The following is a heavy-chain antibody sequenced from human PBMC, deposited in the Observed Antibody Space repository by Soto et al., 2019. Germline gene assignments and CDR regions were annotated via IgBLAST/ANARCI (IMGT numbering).Heavy chain of an antibody. CDR1: GYTFTSYD. CDR3: AREGYSSSSGPRGNWFDP. J-gene: IGHJ5*02. D-gene: IGHD6-6*01. CDR2: VNPNSGNT. Sequence: ASVKVSCKASGYTFTSYDINWVRQATGQGLEWVGWVNPNSGNTGYAQKFQGRVTMTKNTSISTAYMELSSLRSEDTAVYYCAREGYSSSSGPRGNWFDPWGQGTLVTVSS. V-gene: IGHV1-8*01.